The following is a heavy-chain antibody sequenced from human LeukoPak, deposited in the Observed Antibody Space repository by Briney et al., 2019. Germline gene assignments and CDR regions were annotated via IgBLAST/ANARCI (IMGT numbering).Heavy chain of an antibody. CDR3: ARVSDDELGGNSGAIYFES. V-gene: IGHV4-38-2*02. CDR2: VYHSGST. D-gene: IGHD4-23*01. CDR1: GYSIMSTFY. J-gene: IGHJ4*02. Sequence: SETLSLTCTVSGYSIMSTFYWGWIRQSPRKGLEWIGNVYHSGSTYSNPSLRSRVTISVDTSKNEFSLKLSSVTAADTAVYYCARVSDDELGGNSGAIYFESWGQGTLVTVSS.